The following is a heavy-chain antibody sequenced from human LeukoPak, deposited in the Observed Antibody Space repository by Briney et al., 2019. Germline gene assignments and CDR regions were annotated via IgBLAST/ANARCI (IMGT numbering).Heavy chain of an antibody. Sequence: GSLRLSCAASGFTFSSYAMHWVRQAPGKGLEGVAVISYDGSNKYYADSVKGRFTISRDNSKNTLYLQMNSLRAEDTAVYYCARVRGYCSSTSCFNFDYWGQGTLVTVSS. CDR3: ARVRGYCSSTSCFNFDY. CDR2: ISYDGSNK. CDR1: GFTFSSYA. D-gene: IGHD2-2*01. V-gene: IGHV3-30-3*01. J-gene: IGHJ4*02.